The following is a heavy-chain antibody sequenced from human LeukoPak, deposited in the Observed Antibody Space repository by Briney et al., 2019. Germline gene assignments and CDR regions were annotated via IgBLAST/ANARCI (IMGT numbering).Heavy chain of an antibody. J-gene: IGHJ4*02. D-gene: IGHD3-22*01. CDR3: ARAGSDSSGYFFDY. V-gene: IGHV3-21*01. Sequence: GGSLRLSCAASGFTFSSYSMNWVRQAPGKGLEWVSSISSSSSYIYYADSVKGRFTITRDNAKNSLYLQMNSLRAEDTAVYYCARAGSDSSGYFFDYWGQGTLVTVSS. CDR1: GFTFSSYS. CDR2: ISSSSSYI.